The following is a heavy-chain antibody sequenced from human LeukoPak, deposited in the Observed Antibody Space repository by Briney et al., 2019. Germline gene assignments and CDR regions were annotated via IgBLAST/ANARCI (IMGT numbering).Heavy chain of an antibody. V-gene: IGHV3-7*03. CDR3: ARDQYYDFWSGYRRRPYYFDY. CDR2: IKQDGSEK. D-gene: IGHD3-3*01. CDR1: GFTFSSYW. Sequence: GGSLRLSCAASGFTFSSYWMSWVRQAPGKGLEWVANIKQDGSEKYYVDSVKGRFTISRDNAKNSLYLQMNSLRAEDTAVYCCARDQYYDFWSGYRRRPYYFDYWGQGTLVTVSS. J-gene: IGHJ4*02.